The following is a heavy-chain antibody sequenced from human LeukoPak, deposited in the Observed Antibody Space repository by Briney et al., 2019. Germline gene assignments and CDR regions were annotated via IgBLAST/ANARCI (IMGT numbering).Heavy chain of an antibody. CDR1: GYRFTSYG. D-gene: IGHD2-15*01. Sequence: ASVKVSCKASGYRFTSYGITWLRQAPGQGLEWMGWISAYNGNTNYAQKLQGRVTLTTDTSTSTAYMELRSLRSDDTAVYYCARDVTSYYCSGGSCYSYFDYWGQGTLVTVSS. J-gene: IGHJ4*02. V-gene: IGHV1-18*01. CDR2: ISAYNGNT. CDR3: ARDVTSYYCSGGSCYSYFDY.